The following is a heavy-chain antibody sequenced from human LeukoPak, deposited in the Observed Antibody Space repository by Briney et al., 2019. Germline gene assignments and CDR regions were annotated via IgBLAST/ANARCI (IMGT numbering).Heavy chain of an antibody. V-gene: IGHV4-61*08. CDR2: ILFTGST. CDR1: GGSVTSSGYY. Sequence: PSETLSLTCTVSGGSVTSSGYYWSWIRQPPGKGLEWIGYILFTGSTNYNPSLKSRVTISVDTSKNQFSLKLSSVTAADTAVYYCARVDYYDSRGSLDYWGQGTLVTVSS. J-gene: IGHJ4*02. D-gene: IGHD3-22*01. CDR3: ARVDYYDSRGSLDY.